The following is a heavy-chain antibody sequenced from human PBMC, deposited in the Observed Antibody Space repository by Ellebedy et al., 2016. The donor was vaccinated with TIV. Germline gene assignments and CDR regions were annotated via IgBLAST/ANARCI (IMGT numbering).Heavy chain of an antibody. Sequence: GESLKISXAASGFTFRNYAMSWVRQAPGKGLEWVSSISISDDVTFYAASVKGRFTISRDNFKNTLYLEMNSLRVEDTAVYYCAKVIGDEYEVFGWLDPWGQGTLVTVSS. D-gene: IGHD3-16*02. CDR2: ISISDDVT. V-gene: IGHV3-23*01. J-gene: IGHJ5*02. CDR3: AKVIGDEYEVFGWLDP. CDR1: GFTFRNYA.